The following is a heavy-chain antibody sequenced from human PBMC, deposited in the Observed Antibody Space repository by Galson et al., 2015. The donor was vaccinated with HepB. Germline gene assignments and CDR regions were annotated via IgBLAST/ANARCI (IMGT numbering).Heavy chain of an antibody. CDR2: IYWDDDK. D-gene: IGHD4-17*01. V-gene: IGHV2-5*02. CDR3: AHRALGDYEGESNFDY. Sequence: PALVKPTQTLTLTCTFSGFSLSTSGVGVGWIRQPPGKALEWLALIYWDDDKRYSPSLKSRLTITKDTSKNQVVLTMTNMDPVDTATYYCAHRALGDYEGESNFDYWGQGTLSPSPQ. J-gene: IGHJ4*02. CDR1: GFSLSTSGVG.